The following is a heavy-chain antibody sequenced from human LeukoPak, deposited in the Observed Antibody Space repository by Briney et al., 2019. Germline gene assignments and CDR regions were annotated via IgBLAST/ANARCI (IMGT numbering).Heavy chain of an antibody. Sequence: GGSLRLSCAASGFTFSNYEMNWVRQAPGKGLEWVSYISNSGSFRFYADSVKGRFTISRDNAKNSLYLQMNSLRAEDTAVYYCARDYCGSGSCLGYWGQGTLVTV. CDR2: ISNSGSFR. V-gene: IGHV3-48*03. CDR3: ARDYCGSGSCLGY. D-gene: IGHD3-10*01. J-gene: IGHJ4*02. CDR1: GFTFSNYE.